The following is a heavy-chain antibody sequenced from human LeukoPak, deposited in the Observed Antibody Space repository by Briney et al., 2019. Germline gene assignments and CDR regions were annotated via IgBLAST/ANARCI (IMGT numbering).Heavy chain of an antibody. CDR3: AKVDNYYDSSGYYSDNY. Sequence: PGGSLRLSCAASGFTFSSYGMHWVRQAPGKGLEWVAVISYDGSYKYYADSVKGRFTISRDNSKNTLYLQMNSLRAEDTAVYYCAKVDNYYDSSGYYSDNYWGQGTLVTVSS. CDR1: GFTFSSYG. CDR2: ISYDGSYK. V-gene: IGHV3-30*18. J-gene: IGHJ4*02. D-gene: IGHD3-22*01.